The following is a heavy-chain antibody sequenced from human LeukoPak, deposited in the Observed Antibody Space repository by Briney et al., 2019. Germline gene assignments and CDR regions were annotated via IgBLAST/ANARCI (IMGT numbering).Heavy chain of an antibody. CDR1: GFTFSSYA. J-gene: IGHJ4*02. V-gene: IGHV3-64*01. CDR2: ISSNGGST. CDR3: ARARQPGIAVAGNPPYY. D-gene: IGHD6-19*01. Sequence: GGSLRLSCAASGFTFSSYAMHWVRQAPGKGLEYVSAISSNGGSTYYANSVKGRFTISRDNSKNTLYLQMGSLRAEDMAVYYCARARQPGIAVAGNPPYYWGQGTLVTVSS.